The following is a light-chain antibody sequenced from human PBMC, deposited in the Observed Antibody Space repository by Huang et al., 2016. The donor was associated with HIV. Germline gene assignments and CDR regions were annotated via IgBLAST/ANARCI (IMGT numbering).Light chain of an antibody. J-gene: IGKJ1*01. CDR2: GAS. CDR1: QSVSSTY. Sequence: EIVLTQSPGTLSLSPGESATLSCRASQSVSSTYLAWYQQKPGQAPRRLIYGASSRATGIPDRFSGSGSGTDFTLTISRLEPEDFAVYYCQQYGSSPTAFGQGTKVEIK. V-gene: IGKV3-20*01. CDR3: QQYGSSPTA.